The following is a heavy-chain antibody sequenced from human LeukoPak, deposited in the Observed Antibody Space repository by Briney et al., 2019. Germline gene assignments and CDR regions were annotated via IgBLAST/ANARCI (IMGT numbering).Heavy chain of an antibody. CDR3: ARTGLRDPTFFDY. Sequence: GGSLRLSCAASRFIVSRTYMSWVRQAPGKGLEWVSVIYTGGSTHYADSVKGRFTISRDNSRNTVFLQMNSLSAEDTSVYYCARTGLRDPTFFDYWGQGILVTVSS. CDR1: RFIVSRTY. V-gene: IGHV3-53*01. J-gene: IGHJ4*02. D-gene: IGHD2/OR15-2a*01. CDR2: IYTGGST.